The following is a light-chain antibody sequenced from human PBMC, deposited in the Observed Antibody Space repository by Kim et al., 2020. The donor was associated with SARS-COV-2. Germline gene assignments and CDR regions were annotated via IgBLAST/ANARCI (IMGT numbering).Light chain of an antibody. CDR3: SSFTTSSTYV. J-gene: IGLJ1*01. Sequence: GQSYTISCTGTSSDIGAYNFVSWYQQHPGKAPKLMIYVVTERPSGVSNRFSASKSGNTASLTISGLQTADEADYYCSSFTTSSTYVFGTGTKVTVL. V-gene: IGLV2-14*03. CDR1: SSDIGAYNF. CDR2: VVT.